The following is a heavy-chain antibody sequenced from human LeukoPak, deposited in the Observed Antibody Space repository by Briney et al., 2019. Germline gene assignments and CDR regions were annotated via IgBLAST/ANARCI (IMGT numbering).Heavy chain of an antibody. J-gene: IGHJ4*02. CDR3: ARDPSDGTKAFDD. CDR2: IDSGSSST. CDR1: GFPFSDYY. Sequence: GGSLRLSCAVSGFPFSDYYMNWIRQAPGKGLEWVSYIDSGSSSTYYADSVKGRFTISRDNSKNTLYLQMNSLRAEDTAVYYCARDPSDGTKAFDDWGQGTLVTVSS. V-gene: IGHV3-11*05.